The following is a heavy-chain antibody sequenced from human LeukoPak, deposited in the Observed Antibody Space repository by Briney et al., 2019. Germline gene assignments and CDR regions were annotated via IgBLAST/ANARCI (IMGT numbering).Heavy chain of an antibody. Sequence: GASVKVSCMASGYTFTSYGISWVRQAPGQGLEWMGWISAYNGNTNYVQKLQGRVTITTDTTTSTAYMELRSLRSDDTAVYYCARYPPFYDILTGYLVPSGMDVWGKGTTVTVSS. J-gene: IGHJ6*04. CDR3: ARYPPFYDILTGYLVPSGMDV. V-gene: IGHV1-18*04. CDR1: GYTFTSYG. CDR2: ISAYNGNT. D-gene: IGHD3-9*01.